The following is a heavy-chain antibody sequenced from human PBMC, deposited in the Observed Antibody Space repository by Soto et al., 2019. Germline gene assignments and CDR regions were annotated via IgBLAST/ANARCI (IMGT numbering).Heavy chain of an antibody. Sequence: QVQLVESGGGVVQPGRSLRLSCAASGFTFSSYAMQWVRQAPGKGLEWVAGITYDGSNKHYADSVKGRYTISRDNSKTTLFLQMNSLRTEDKAVYYYVREYTDGIDRYDYWGQGTPVTVSS. D-gene: IGHD2-8*01. CDR1: GFTFSSYA. CDR3: VREYTDGIDRYDY. V-gene: IGHV3-30-3*01. CDR2: ITYDGSNK. J-gene: IGHJ4*02.